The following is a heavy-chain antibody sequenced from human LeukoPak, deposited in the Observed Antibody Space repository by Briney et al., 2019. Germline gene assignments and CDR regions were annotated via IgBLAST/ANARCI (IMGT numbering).Heavy chain of an antibody. Sequence: ASVKVSCKASGGTFSSYAISWVRQAPGQGLEWVGRIIPIFGTANYAQKFQGRVTITADKSTSTAYMELSSLRSEDTAVYYCARVGLGDGLPNAFDIWGQGTMVTVSS. CDR2: IIPIFGTA. J-gene: IGHJ3*02. D-gene: IGHD3-10*01. CDR3: ARVGLGDGLPNAFDI. V-gene: IGHV1-69*06. CDR1: GGTFSSYA.